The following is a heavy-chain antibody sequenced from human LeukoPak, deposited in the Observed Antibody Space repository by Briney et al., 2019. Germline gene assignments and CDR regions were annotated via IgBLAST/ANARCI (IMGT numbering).Heavy chain of an antibody. Sequence: SETLSLTCTVSGGSISSYYWSWIRQPPGKGLEWIGYIYYSGSTNYNPSLKSRVTISVDTSKNQFSLKLSSVTAADTAVYYCARAGRFGEFNDAFDIWGQGTMATVSS. CDR3: ARAGRFGEFNDAFDI. D-gene: IGHD3-10*01. V-gene: IGHV4-59*01. J-gene: IGHJ3*02. CDR1: GGSISSYY. CDR2: IYYSGST.